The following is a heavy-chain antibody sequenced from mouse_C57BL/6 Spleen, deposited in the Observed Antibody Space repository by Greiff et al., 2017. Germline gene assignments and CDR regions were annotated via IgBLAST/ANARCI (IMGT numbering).Heavy chain of an antibody. CDR2: ISYDGSN. CDR1: GYSITSGYY. J-gene: IGHJ1*03. V-gene: IGHV3-6*01. Sequence: EVQLQESGPGLVKPSQSLSLTCSVTGYSITSGYYWNWIRQFPGNKLEWMGYISYDGSNNYNPSLKNRISITRDTSKNQFFLKLNSVTTEDTATYYCASPPEDDGYSNWYFDVWGTGTTVTVSS. CDR3: ASPPEDDGYSNWYFDV. D-gene: IGHD2-3*01.